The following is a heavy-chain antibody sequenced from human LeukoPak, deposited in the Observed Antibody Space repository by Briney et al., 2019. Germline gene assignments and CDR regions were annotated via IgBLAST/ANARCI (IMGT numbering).Heavy chain of an antibody. V-gene: IGHV3-9*01. D-gene: IGHD6-6*01. CDR3: AKDIRGALYIAARGFDY. CDR1: GFTFDDYA. Sequence: GGSLRLSCAASGFTFDDYAMHWVRQAPGKGLEWVSGISWNSGSIGYADSVKGRFTISRDNAKNSLYLQMNSLRAEDTALYYCAKDIRGALYIAARGFDYCGQGTLGTVSS. CDR2: ISWNSGSI. J-gene: IGHJ4*02.